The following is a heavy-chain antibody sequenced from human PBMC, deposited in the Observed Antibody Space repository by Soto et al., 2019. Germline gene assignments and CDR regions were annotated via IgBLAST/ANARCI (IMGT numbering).Heavy chain of an antibody. Sequence: QVQLQQWGAGLLKPSETLSLTCAVYGGSFSGYYWSWIRQPPGKGLEWIGEINHSGSTNYNPSLXXXVTISVXXXXXXXXXXLSSVTAADTAVYYCARGRTTRGSWSYYYGMDVWGQGTTVTVSS. CDR3: ARGRTTRGSWSYYYGMDV. J-gene: IGHJ6*02. V-gene: IGHV4-34*01. CDR2: INHSGST. D-gene: IGHD6-13*01. CDR1: GGSFSGYY.